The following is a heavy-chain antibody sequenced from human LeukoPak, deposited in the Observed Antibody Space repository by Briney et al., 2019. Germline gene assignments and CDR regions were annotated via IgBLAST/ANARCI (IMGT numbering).Heavy chain of an antibody. CDR3: ARAVYDFWSGAPYGMDV. Sequence: SEALSLTCAVYGGSFSGYYWSWIRQPPGKGLEWIGEINHSGSTNYNPSLKSRVTISVDTSKNQFSLKLSSVTAADTAVYYCARAVYDFWSGAPYGMDVWGQGTTVTVSS. V-gene: IGHV4-34*01. J-gene: IGHJ6*02. CDR2: INHSGST. CDR1: GGSFSGYY. D-gene: IGHD3-3*01.